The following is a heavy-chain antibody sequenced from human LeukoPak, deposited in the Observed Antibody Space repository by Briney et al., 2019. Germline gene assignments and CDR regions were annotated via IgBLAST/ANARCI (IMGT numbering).Heavy chain of an antibody. J-gene: IGHJ6*02. V-gene: IGHV1-69*02. CDR3: ARVDSSSSSSHYYGMDV. Sequence: ASVKVSCKASGGTFSSYTISWVRQAPGQGLEWMGRIIPILGIANYAQKFQGRVTITADKSTSTAYMELSSLRSEDTAVYYCARVDSSSSSSHYYGMDVWGQGTTVTVSS. CDR1: GGTFSSYT. CDR2: IIPILGIA. D-gene: IGHD6-6*01.